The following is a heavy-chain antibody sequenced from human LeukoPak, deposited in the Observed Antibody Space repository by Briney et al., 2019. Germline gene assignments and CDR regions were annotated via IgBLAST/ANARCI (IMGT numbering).Heavy chain of an antibody. CDR1: GYTFTGYY. J-gene: IGHJ6*02. Sequence: ASVKVSCKASGYTFTGYYMHWVRQAPGQGLEWMGWINPNSGGINYAQKFQGRVTMTRDTSISTAYMELSRLRSDDTAVYYCARAARRNQLPEPHRYGMDVWGQGTTVTVSS. V-gene: IGHV1-2*02. CDR3: ARAARRNQLPEPHRYGMDV. CDR2: INPNSGGI. D-gene: IGHD2-2*01.